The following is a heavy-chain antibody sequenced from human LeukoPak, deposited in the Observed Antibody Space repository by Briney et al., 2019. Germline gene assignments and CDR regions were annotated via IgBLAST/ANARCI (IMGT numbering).Heavy chain of an antibody. D-gene: IGHD3-10*01. V-gene: IGHV3-23*01. CDR2: VSASGGST. Sequence: GGSLRLSCAASGFIFRNHAMNWVRQAPGQGLEWVSGVSASGGSTFNTDSVKGRFSTSRDNSKNTLYLEMNSLRPEDTALYYCAKSLGNQGVIDYWGQETLVTVSS. CDR1: GFIFRNHA. J-gene: IGHJ4*02. CDR3: AKSLGNQGVIDY.